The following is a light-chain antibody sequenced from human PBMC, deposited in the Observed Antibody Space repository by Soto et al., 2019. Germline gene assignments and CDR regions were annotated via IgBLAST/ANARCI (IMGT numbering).Light chain of an antibody. CDR2: GAS. V-gene: IGKV3-20*01. J-gene: IGKJ4*01. CDR3: QQYGSSPLT. CDR1: QSVRSSY. Sequence: EIVLTQSPGTLSLSPGERATLSCRASQSVRSSYLAWYQQKPGQAPRLLIYGASSRATGIPDRFSGSGSGTDFTITISRLEPEDFAVYYCQQYGSSPLTFGGGTKVEIK.